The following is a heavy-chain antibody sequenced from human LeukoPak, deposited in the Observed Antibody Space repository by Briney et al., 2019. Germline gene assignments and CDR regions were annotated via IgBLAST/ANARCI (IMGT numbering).Heavy chain of an antibody. D-gene: IGHD4-11*01. CDR1: GGTFSSYA. J-gene: IGHJ4*02. CDR3: AREVTTVTTGDY. V-gene: IGHV1-69*13. CDR2: IIPIFGTA. Sequence: SVKVSCKASGGTFSSYAISWVRQAPGQGLEWMGGIIPIFGTANYAQKFQGRVTITADESTSTAYMELSSLRSEDTAVYYCAREVTTVTTGDYWGQGTLVTVSS.